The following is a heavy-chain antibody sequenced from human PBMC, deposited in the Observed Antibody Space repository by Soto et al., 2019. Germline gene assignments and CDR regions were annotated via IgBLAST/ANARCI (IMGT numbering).Heavy chain of an antibody. CDR2: IWYDGSNK. Sequence: PWGSLRLSCGASVFIFSSYVMHWVRQAPGKGLEWVAVIWYDGSNKYYADSVKGRFTISRDNSKNTLYLQMNSLRAEDTAVYYCARVRLGDYYYYGMDVWGQGTTVTVT. V-gene: IGHV3-33*01. CDR1: VFIFSSYV. CDR3: ARVRLGDYYYYGMDV. D-gene: IGHD3-10*01. J-gene: IGHJ6*02.